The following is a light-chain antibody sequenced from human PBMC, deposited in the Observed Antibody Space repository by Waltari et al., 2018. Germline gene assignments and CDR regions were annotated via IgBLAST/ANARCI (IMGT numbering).Light chain of an antibody. J-gene: IGKJ5*01. CDR1: QSIASN. CDR3: QQYNRWPPIT. V-gene: IGKV3-15*01. Sequence: EVVMTQSQATLSLFPGERATLSCRASQSIASNLAWYQQKPAQAHRLLIYEASTRATGISARFRGSGSGAEFTLTISCLQSEDSAVYYCQQYNRWPPITFGQGTRLEIK. CDR2: EAS.